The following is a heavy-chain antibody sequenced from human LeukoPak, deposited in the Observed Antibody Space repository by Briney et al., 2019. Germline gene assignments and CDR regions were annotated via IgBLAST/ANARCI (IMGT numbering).Heavy chain of an antibody. V-gene: IGHV1-2*02. CDR3: ARDHKPSSGWYYCYYYGMDV. CDR2: INPNSGGT. J-gene: IGHJ6*02. CDR1: GYTFTGYY. D-gene: IGHD6-19*01. Sequence: ASVKVSCKASGYTFTGYYMHWVRQAPGQGLEWMGWINPNSGGTNYAQKFQGRVTMTRDTSISTAYMELSRLRSDDTAVYCCARDHKPSSGWYYCYYYGMDVWGQGTTVTVSS.